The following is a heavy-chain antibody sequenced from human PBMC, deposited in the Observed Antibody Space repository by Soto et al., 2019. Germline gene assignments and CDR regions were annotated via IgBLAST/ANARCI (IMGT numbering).Heavy chain of an antibody. J-gene: IGHJ6*02. Sequence: GGSLRLSCAASGFTFSSYAMHWVRQAPGKGLEWVAVISYDGSNKYYADSVKGRFTISRDNSKNTLYLQMNSLRAEDTAVYYCARDEVVVSPEDYYYYYGMDVWGQGTTVTVSS. CDR1: GFTFSSYA. CDR3: ARDEVVVSPEDYYYYYGMDV. CDR2: ISYDGSNK. D-gene: IGHD2-15*01. V-gene: IGHV3-30-3*01.